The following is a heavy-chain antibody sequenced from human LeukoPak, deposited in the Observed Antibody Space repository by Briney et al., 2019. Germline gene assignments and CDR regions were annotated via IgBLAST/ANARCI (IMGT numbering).Heavy chain of an antibody. J-gene: IGHJ4*02. D-gene: IGHD3-22*01. CDR2: ISGSGGST. CDR3: AKVDTMIVIEDTYFDY. Sequence: QAGGSLRLSCAASGFTFSSYAMSWVRQAPGKGLEWVSAISGSGGSTYYADSVKGRFTISRDNSKNTLYLQMNSLRAEVTAVYYCAKVDTMIVIEDTYFDYWGQGTLVTVSS. V-gene: IGHV3-23*01. CDR1: GFTFSSYA.